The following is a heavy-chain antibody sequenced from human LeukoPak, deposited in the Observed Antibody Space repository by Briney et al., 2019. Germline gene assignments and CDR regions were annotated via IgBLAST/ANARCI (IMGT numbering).Heavy chain of an antibody. J-gene: IGHJ4*02. CDR1: GGSFSGYY. D-gene: IGHD3-9*01. V-gene: IGHV4-34*01. CDR2: INHSGST. CDR3: ARDSTLTGSLDY. Sequence: SETLSLTCAVYGGSFSGYYWSWIRQPPGKGLEWIGEINHSGSTNYNPSLKSRVTISVDKSKNQFSLKLSSVTAADTAVYYCARDSTLTGSLDYWGQGTLVTVSS.